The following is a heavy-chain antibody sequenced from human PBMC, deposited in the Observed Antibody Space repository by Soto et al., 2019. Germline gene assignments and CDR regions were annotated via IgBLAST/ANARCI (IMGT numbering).Heavy chain of an antibody. V-gene: IGHV1-18*04. CDR2: ISAYNGNT. CDR1: GYTFTNYG. J-gene: IGHJ4*02. D-gene: IGHD3-22*01. Sequence: VSVKVSCKASGYTFTNYGISWVRQAPGQGLEWMGWISAYNGNTNYAQELQGRVTMTTDTSTRTAYMELRSLRSDDTAVYYCARFGYYYDSSGYLFDYWGQGTLVTVSS. CDR3: ARFGYYYDSSGYLFDY.